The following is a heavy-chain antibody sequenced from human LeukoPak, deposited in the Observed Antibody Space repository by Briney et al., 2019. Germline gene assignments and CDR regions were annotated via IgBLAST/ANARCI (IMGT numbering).Heavy chain of an antibody. CDR3: ARGVGPGTFDC. Sequence: HSETLSLTCTVSGYTIISGGYYWSWLRQHPGKGLEWIGYIYYRGSTYYDPSLKGRVTVSLDTSKNQFSLNLTSVTAADTAVYYCARGVGPGTFDCWGQGTLVTVSS. D-gene: IGHD3-10*01. CDR2: IYYRGST. V-gene: IGHV4-31*03. J-gene: IGHJ4*02. CDR1: GYTIISGGYY.